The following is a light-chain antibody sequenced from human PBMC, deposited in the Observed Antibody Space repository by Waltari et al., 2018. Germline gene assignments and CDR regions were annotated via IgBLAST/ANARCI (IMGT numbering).Light chain of an antibody. Sequence: DIVMTQSPDSLAVSLGERATINCNSSQSVLYSSNNKKYLAWYQQKPGQPPKLLIYWASTRESGVPDRFSGSGSGTDFTLTISSLQAEDVAVYYCQQYYSTPYTFGQGTKLEIK. V-gene: IGKV4-1*01. CDR1: QSVLYSSNNKKY. J-gene: IGKJ2*01. CDR2: WAS. CDR3: QQYYSTPYT.